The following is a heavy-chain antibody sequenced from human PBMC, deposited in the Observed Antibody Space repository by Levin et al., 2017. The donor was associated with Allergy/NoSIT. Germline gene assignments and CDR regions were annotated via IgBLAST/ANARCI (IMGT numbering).Heavy chain of an antibody. CDR2: ISYDGSRQ. Sequence: QPGGSLRLSCAASGFIFSSYGMHWVRQAPGKGLEWVAFISYDGSRQYYADSVKGRFTVSRDNSKSTLFLQMNSLKTEDTAMYHCAKDDGSYSSYYFDSWGQGTLVTVSS. V-gene: IGHV3-30*18. CDR1: GFIFSSYG. CDR3: AKDDGSYSSYYFDS. D-gene: IGHD1-26*01. J-gene: IGHJ4*02.